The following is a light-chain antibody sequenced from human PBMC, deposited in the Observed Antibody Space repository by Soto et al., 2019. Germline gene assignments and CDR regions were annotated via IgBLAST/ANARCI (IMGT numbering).Light chain of an antibody. Sequence: EIVMTQSPVTLSVSPGERATLSCRASQSVGGNLAWYQQRPGQAPRLLIFDASTRATGIPARFSGSGSGTEFTLSISSLQSEDSAVYYCQQSNDWRSITFGQGTRLEIK. J-gene: IGKJ5*01. V-gene: IGKV3-15*01. CDR2: DAS. CDR3: QQSNDWRSIT. CDR1: QSVGGN.